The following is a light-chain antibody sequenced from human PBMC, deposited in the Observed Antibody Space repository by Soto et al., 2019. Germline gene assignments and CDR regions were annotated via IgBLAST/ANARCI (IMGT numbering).Light chain of an antibody. CDR2: GNS. Sequence: QSVLTQPPSVSGAPGQRVTISCTGRSSNIGAGYDVHWYQQLPGTAPKLLIYGNSNRPSGVPDRFSGSKSGTSASLAITGLQAEDEADYYCQSYDSSRSGPNYVFGTGTKLTVL. CDR1: SSNIGAGYD. CDR3: QSYDSSRSGPNYV. V-gene: IGLV1-40*01. J-gene: IGLJ1*01.